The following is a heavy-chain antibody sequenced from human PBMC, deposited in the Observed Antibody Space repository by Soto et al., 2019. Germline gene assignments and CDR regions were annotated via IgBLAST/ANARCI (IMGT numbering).Heavy chain of an antibody. V-gene: IGHV1-8*01. CDR1: GYRFTSSD. CDR3: AVVTTELFEP. J-gene: IGHJ5*02. CDR2: IYPNSGNT. D-gene: IGHD3-10*01. Sequence: VASVKVSCKASGYRFTSSDIVWVRQATGQGLEWMGWIYPNSGNTGYAQKFQGRVTMTRNTSISTAYMELRSLRFEDTAVYYCAVVTTELFEPWGQGTLVTVSS.